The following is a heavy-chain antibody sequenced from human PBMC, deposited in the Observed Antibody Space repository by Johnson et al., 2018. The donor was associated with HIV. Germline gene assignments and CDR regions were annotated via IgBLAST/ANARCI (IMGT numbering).Heavy chain of an antibody. D-gene: IGHD3-22*01. V-gene: IGHV3-20*04. CDR2: INWNGGST. CDR3: ARVVTLIVVDGGSEAFDI. J-gene: IGHJ3*02. CDR1: GFTFDDYG. Sequence: VQLVESGGGVVRPGGSLRLSCAASGFTFDDYGMSWVRQAPGKGLEWVSGINWNGGSTGYADSVKGRFTISRYNAKNSLYLQMNTLRAEDTALYYCARVVTLIVVDGGSEAFDIWGQGTMVTVSS.